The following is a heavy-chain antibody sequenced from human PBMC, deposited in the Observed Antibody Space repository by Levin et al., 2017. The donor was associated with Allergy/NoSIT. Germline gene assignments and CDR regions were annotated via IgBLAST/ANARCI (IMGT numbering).Heavy chain of an antibody. CDR3: ARRSARSVASWPKPPSH. J-gene: IGHJ4*02. CDR1: GFTFSSYD. V-gene: IGHV3-30-3*01. D-gene: IGHD3-3*01. Sequence: LSLTCAASGFTFSSYDMYWVRQAPGKGLEWVAVISDDGSHEYNADSVKGRFTISRDNSKNTLYLQMNSLRAEDTAVYYCARRSARSVASWPKPPSHWGQGTLVTVSS. CDR2: ISDDGSHE.